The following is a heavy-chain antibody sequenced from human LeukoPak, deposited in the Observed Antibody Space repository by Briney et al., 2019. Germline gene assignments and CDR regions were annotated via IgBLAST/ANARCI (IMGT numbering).Heavy chain of an antibody. J-gene: IGHJ5*02. CDR2: IYHSGST. CDR3: ARLDIVVVPALNWFDP. Sequence: SETLSLTCAVSGGSISSSNWWGWVRQPPGKGLEWIGEIYHSGSTNYNPSLKSRVTISVDTSKNQFSLKLSSVTAADTAVYYCARLDIVVVPALNWFDPWGQGTLVTVSS. CDR1: GGSISSSNW. V-gene: IGHV4-4*02. D-gene: IGHD2-2*01.